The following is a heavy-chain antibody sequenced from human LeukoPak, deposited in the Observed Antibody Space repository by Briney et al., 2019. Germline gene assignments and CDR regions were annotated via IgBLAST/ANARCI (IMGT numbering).Heavy chain of an antibody. CDR3: ARDRAADRDGMDV. CDR1: GFTLSSYW. CDR2: INSDGSST. V-gene: IGHV3-74*01. J-gene: IGHJ6*04. Sequence: QTGGSLRLSCAASGFTLSSYWMHWVRQAPGKGLVWVSRINSDGSSTNYADSVKGRFTISRDNAKNTLYLQMNSLRAEDTAIYYCARDRAADRDGMDVWGKGTTVTVSS.